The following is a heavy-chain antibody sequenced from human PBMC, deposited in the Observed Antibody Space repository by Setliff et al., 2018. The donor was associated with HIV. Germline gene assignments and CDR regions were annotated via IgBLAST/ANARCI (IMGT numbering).Heavy chain of an antibody. CDR1: GGSISSSSYY. CDR3: EVAGQ. D-gene: IGHD6-19*01. Sequence: SETLSLTCTVSGGSISSSSYYWGWIRQPPGKGLEWIGYIYYSGSTNYNPSLKSRVTMSLDTSKTQFSLNLSSATAADTAVYYCEVAGQWGQGTLVTVSS. CDR2: IYYSGST. J-gene: IGHJ4*02. V-gene: IGHV4-61*05.